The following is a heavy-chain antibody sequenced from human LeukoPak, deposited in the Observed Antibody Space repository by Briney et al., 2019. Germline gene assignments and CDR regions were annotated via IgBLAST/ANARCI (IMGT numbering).Heavy chain of an antibody. CDR2: IKQDGSEK. J-gene: IGHJ4*02. D-gene: IGHD5-24*01. Sequence: GGSLRLSCAASGFTFSSFWMTWVRQAPGKGLEWVANIKQDGSEKYYMDSVKGRFTISRDNAKNSLFLQMNSLRAEDTAVYYCAVENRDGYNYNYWGQGALVTVSS. CDR3: AVENRDGYNYNY. CDR1: GFTFSSFW. V-gene: IGHV3-7*01.